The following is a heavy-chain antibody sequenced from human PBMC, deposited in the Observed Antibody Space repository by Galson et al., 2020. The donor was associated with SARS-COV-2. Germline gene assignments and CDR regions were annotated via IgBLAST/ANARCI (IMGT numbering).Heavy chain of an antibody. D-gene: IGHD2-8*02. CDR1: GDSISSSNW. CDR3: ARERRAPGGGFYP. CDR2: IYHSGST. V-gene: IGHV4-4*02. Sequence: SETLSLSCAVSGDSISSSNWWSWVRQPPGKGLEWIGEIYHSGSTNYNPSLKSRVTISVDKSKNQFSLKLSSVTAADTAVYYCARERRAPGGGFYPWGQGTLVTVSS. J-gene: IGHJ5*02.